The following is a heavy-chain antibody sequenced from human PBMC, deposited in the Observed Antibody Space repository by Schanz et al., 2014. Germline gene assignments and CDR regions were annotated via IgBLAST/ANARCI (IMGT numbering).Heavy chain of an antibody. CDR3: ASDYESDVSSPRHDAFDV. CDR1: GITFSGYS. V-gene: IGHV3-48*01. Sequence: EVQLVESGGGLAQPGGSLRLSCAASGITFSGYSMNWVRQAPGKGLEWVSYISGSSSTKYYADSVKGRFTISRDNDKKYLNLKVNGLRTKDTAVYSGASDYESDVSSPRHDAFDVWGQGTVVTVSS. CDR2: ISGSSSTK. D-gene: IGHD3-22*01. J-gene: IGHJ3*01.